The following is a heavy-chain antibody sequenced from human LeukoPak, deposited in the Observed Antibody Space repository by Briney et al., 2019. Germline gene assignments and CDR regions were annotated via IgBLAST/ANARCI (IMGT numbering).Heavy chain of an antibody. D-gene: IGHD3-22*01. Sequence: ESLKFSCKGSGYSFTSYWIGWVRQMPGKGLEWMGIIYPGDSDTRYSPSFQGQVTISADKSISTAYLQWSSLKASDTAMYYCARQGFKWLTSLWFDPWGQGTLVTVSS. V-gene: IGHV5-51*01. CDR1: GYSFTSYW. J-gene: IGHJ5*02. CDR2: IYPGDSDT. CDR3: ARQGFKWLTSLWFDP.